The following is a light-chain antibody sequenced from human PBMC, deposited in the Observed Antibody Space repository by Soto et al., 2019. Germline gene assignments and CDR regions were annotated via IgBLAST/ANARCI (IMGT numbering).Light chain of an antibody. V-gene: IGKV1-9*01. CDR2: AAS. CDR1: QTISSW. CDR3: QQLNSYPIT. Sequence: DIQMTQSPSTLSGSVGDRVTITCRASQTISSWLAWYQQKPRKAPKLLIYAASTLQSGVPSRFSGSGSGTEFTLTISSLQPEDFATYYCQQLNSYPITFGQGTRLEIK. J-gene: IGKJ5*01.